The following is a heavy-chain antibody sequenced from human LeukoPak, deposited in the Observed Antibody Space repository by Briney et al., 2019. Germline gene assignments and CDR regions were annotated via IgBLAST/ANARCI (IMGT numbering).Heavy chain of an antibody. CDR1: GFTFRSYS. CDR3: ARPSYYDILTGYYTDYYGMDV. CDR2: ISSSSSYI. D-gene: IGHD3-9*01. J-gene: IGHJ6*02. V-gene: IGHV3-21*01. Sequence: KPGGSLRLSCAVSGFTFRSYSMNWVRQAPGKGLEWVSSISSSSSYIYYADSVKGRFTISRDNAKNSLYLQMNSLRAEDTAVYYCARPSYYDILTGYYTDYYGMDVWGQGTTVTVSS.